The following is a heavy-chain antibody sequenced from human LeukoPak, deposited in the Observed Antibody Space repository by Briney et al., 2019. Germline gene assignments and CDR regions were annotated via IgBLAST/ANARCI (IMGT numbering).Heavy chain of an antibody. Sequence: ASVKVSCKAFGGTFSSYAISRVRQAPGQGLEWMGGIIPIFGTANYTQKFQGRVTITADESTSTAYMELSSLRSEDTAVYYCAREEMGNSGSYHYWGQGTLVTVSS. CDR1: GGTFSSYA. CDR3: AREEMGNSGSYHY. V-gene: IGHV1-69*13. J-gene: IGHJ4*02. D-gene: IGHD1-26*01. CDR2: IIPIFGTA.